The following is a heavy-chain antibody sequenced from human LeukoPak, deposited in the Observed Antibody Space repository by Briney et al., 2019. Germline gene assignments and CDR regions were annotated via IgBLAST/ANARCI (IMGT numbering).Heavy chain of an antibody. CDR2: IYYSGST. D-gene: IGHD6-13*01. Sequence: SETLSLTCTVSGGSISSYYWSWIRQPPGKGLEWIRYIYYSGSTNYNPSLKSRVTISVDTSKNQFSLKLSSVTAADTAVYYCARRDSSSWRNWFDPWGQGTLVTVSS. CDR1: GGSISSYY. CDR3: ARRDSSSWRNWFDP. V-gene: IGHV4-59*08. J-gene: IGHJ5*02.